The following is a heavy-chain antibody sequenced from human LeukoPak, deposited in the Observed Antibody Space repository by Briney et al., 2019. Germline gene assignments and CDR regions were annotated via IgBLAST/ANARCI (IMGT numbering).Heavy chain of an antibody. Sequence: GGSLRLSCAASGFTFSSYAMSWVRQAPGKGLEWVSAISGSGGSTYYADSVKGRFTISRDNSKNTLYLQMNSLRAEDTAVYYCARDSRIQLWFEPNYYYYGMDVWGQGTTVTVSS. J-gene: IGHJ6*02. CDR3: ARDSRIQLWFEPNYYYYGMDV. CDR1: GFTFSSYA. D-gene: IGHD5-18*01. CDR2: ISGSGGST. V-gene: IGHV3-23*01.